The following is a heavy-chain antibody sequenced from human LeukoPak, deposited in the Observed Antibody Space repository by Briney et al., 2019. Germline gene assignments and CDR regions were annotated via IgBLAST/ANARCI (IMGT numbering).Heavy chain of an antibody. V-gene: IGHV3-30*18. CDR3: AKALWFGEVRTRGMVV. CDR1: GFTFSSYG. J-gene: IGHJ6*04. D-gene: IGHD3-10*01. CDR2: ISYDGSNK. Sequence: PGGSLRLSCAASGFTFSSYGMHWVRQAPGKGLEWVAVISYDGSNKYYADSVKGRFTISRDNSKNTLYLQMNSLRAEDTAVYYCAKALWFGEVRTRGMVVWGKGTTVTVSS.